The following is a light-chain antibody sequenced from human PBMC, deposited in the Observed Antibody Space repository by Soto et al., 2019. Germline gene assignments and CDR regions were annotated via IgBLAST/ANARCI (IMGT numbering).Light chain of an antibody. Sequence: QSALTQPASVSGSPGQSITISCTGTSGDVGAYNYVSWYQQHPGKAPKLMIYDVSDRPSGVSNRFSGSKSGNTASLTISGLQAEDEADYYCSSYTSSSTFYVFGTGTKLTV. CDR1: SGDVGAYNY. CDR3: SSYTSSSTFYV. CDR2: DVS. V-gene: IGLV2-14*03. J-gene: IGLJ1*01.